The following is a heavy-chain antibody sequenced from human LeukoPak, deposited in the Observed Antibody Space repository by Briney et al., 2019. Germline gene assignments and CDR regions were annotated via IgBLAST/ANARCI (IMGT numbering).Heavy chain of an antibody. CDR2: ISGSGGST. CDR1: GFTFSSYA. V-gene: IGHV3-23*01. D-gene: IGHD6-6*01. J-gene: IGHJ5*02. Sequence: TGGSLRLSCAASGFTFSSYAMSWVRQAPGKGLEWVSAISGSGGSTYYADSVKGRFTISRDNSKNTLYLQMNSLRAEDTAVYYCARDLIAARPGWFDPWGQGTLVIVSS. CDR3: ARDLIAARPGWFDP.